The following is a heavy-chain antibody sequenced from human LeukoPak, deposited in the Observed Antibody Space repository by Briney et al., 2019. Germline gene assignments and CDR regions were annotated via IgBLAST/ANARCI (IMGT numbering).Heavy chain of an antibody. V-gene: IGHV3-21*01. Sequence: KSGGSLRLSRAASGSTFSSYSMNWVRQAPGKGLEWVSSISSSSYIYYADSVKGRFTISRDNAKNSLYLQMNSLRAEDTAVYYCARALPNQAFDIWGQGTMVTVSS. J-gene: IGHJ3*02. CDR3: ARALPNQAFDI. CDR1: GSTFSSYS. CDR2: ISSSSYI.